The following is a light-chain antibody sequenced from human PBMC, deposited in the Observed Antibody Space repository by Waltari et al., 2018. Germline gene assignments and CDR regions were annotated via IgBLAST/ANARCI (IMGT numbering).Light chain of an antibody. CDR3: SSYASTTTWV. CDR1: RSDVGGYNF. Sequence: QSALTQPASVSGSPGQSITISCTGTRSDVGGYNFVSWYQQHPGKAPKLLIYDVRTRPSGVSNRFSGSKSGNTASLTISGLQVEDEADYYCSSYASTTTWVFGGGTELTVL. J-gene: IGLJ3*02. V-gene: IGLV2-14*03. CDR2: DVR.